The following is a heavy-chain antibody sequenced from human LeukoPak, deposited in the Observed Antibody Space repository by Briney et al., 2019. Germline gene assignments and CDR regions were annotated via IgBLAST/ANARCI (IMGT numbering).Heavy chain of an antibody. CDR2: INHSGST. J-gene: IGHJ4*02. V-gene: IGHV4-34*01. CDR1: GGSFSGYY. CDR3: ARGGFLFFDY. D-gene: IGHD2-21*01. Sequence: SETLSLTCAVYGGSFSGYYWSWIRQPPGKGLEWIGEINHSGSTNYNPSLKSRVTISVDTSKNQFSLKLSSVTAADTAVYYCARGGFLFFDYWGQGTWSPSPQ.